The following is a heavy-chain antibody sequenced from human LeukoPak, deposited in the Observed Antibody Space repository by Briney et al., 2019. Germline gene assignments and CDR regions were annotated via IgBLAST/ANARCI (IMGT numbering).Heavy chain of an antibody. J-gene: IGHJ4*02. CDR3: ATGRSIRYFDY. V-gene: IGHV4-59*08. D-gene: IGHD3-9*01. CDR2: VHYSGST. CDR1: GVSIFSCY. Sequence: SETLSLTCSVSGVSIFSCYWNWIRQPPGKGLEWIGYVHYSGSTNYNPSLKSRVTISVDTSKSQFSLKLSSATAADTAVYYCATGRSIRYFDYWGQGTLLTVSS.